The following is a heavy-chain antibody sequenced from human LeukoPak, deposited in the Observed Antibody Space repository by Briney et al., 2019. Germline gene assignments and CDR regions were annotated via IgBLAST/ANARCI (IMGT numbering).Heavy chain of an antibody. D-gene: IGHD3-3*01. CDR1: GFTFSSHA. CDR2: TKGSGGSA. J-gene: IGHJ4*02. CDR3: AKDRPHPSAESTNFDF. V-gene: IGHV3-23*01. Sequence: GGSLTLSCAAPGFTFSSHAMSWVPQAPGKGLEWVSATKGSGGSAYYADSVKGRFTISRDNSENTLYLQMNSLRAEDTAVYYCAKDRPHPSAESTNFDFWGQGTLVTVSS.